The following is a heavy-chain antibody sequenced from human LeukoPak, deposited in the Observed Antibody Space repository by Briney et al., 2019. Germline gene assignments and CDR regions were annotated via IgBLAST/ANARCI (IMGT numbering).Heavy chain of an antibody. CDR2: IKTDGTTT. V-gene: IGHV3-74*01. CDR3: AKSDYYDSSGHPSSFEY. J-gene: IGHJ4*02. D-gene: IGHD3-22*01. Sequence: GGSLTLSCAASGFGFSNFWMHWVRQAPGKGLVWVSRIKTDGTTTVYADSVKGRFTISRDNAKNMLYLQMKSLRAEDTAVYYCAKSDYYDSSGHPSSFEYWGQGTLVTVSS. CDR1: GFGFSNFW.